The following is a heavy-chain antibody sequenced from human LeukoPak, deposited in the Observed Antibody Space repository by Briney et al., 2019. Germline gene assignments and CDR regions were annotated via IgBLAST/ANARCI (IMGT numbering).Heavy chain of an antibody. CDR3: PTFYHAYSPY. J-gene: IGHJ4*02. CDR2: IKSNADGGTP. V-gene: IGHV3-15*01. D-gene: IGHD2-21*01. CDR1: GFSFMNAW. Sequence: KPGGSLRLSCAASGFSFMNAWMIWVRQAPGKGLEWVGRIKSNADGGTPDYAAPARGRFTISRDDSKNTLYLQMNSLQPEDTAVYYCPTFYHAYSPYWGRGTLVTVSS.